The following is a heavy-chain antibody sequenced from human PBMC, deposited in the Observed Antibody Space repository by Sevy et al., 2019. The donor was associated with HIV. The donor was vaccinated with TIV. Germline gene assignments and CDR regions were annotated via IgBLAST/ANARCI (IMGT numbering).Heavy chain of an antibody. CDR3: ARGRYSSSLVTDC. J-gene: IGHJ4*02. CDR2: INSDESST. D-gene: IGHD6-6*01. CDR1: GFTFSSYW. V-gene: IGHV3-74*01. Sequence: GGSLRLSCAASGFTFSSYWMHWVRQAPGKGLVWVSRINSDESSTSYADSVKGRFTISRDNAKNTLYLQMNSLRAEDMAVYYCARGRYSSSLVTDCWGQGTLVTVSS.